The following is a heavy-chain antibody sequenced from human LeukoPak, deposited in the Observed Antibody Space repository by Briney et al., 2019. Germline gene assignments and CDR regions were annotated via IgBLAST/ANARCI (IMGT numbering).Heavy chain of an antibody. CDR2: ISYDGSNK. J-gene: IGHJ6*02. CDR1: GFTFSSYA. D-gene: IGHD2-21*02. Sequence: GGSLRLSCAASGFTFSSYAMHWVRQAPGKGLEWVTVISYDGSNKYYADSVKGRFTISRDNSKNTLYLQMNSLRAEDTAVYYCARVYCGGDCFPTAYYYYGMDVWGQGTTVTVSS. CDR3: ARVYCGGDCFPTAYYYYGMDV. V-gene: IGHV3-30-3*01.